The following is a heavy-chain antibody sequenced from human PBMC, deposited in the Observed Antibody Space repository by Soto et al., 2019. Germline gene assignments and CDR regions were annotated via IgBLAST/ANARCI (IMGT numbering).Heavy chain of an antibody. J-gene: IGHJ4*02. Sequence: QVQLQESGPGLVKPSETLSLTCTVSGGSVSSGSYYWSWIRQPPGKGLEWIGYIYYSGSTNYNPSLQGRVPLSVDPAKDQFSPEPGLVTAGDTAGDYWARAIWVGELLPGLPHHFDYWGPGNLVTVSS. D-gene: IGHD3-10*01. CDR2: IYYSGST. CDR3: ARAIWVGELLPGLPHHFDY. V-gene: IGHV4-61*01. CDR1: GGSVSSGSYY.